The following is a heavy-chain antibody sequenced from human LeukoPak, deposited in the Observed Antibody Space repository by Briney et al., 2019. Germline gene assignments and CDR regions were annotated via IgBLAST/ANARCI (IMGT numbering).Heavy chain of an antibody. CDR2: IYHSGST. V-gene: IGHV4-38-2*01. J-gene: IGHJ5*02. Sequence: PSETLSLTCAVSGYSTSSGYYWGRIRQPPGKGLEWIGSIYHSGSTYYNPSLKSRVTISVDTSKNQFSLKLSSVTAADTAVYYCARARPSSWFDPWGQGTLVTVSS. CDR3: ARARPSSWFDP. CDR1: GYSTSSGYY.